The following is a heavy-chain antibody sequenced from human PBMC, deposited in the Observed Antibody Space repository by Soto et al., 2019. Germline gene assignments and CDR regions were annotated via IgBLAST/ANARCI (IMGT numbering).Heavy chain of an antibody. V-gene: IGHV3-33*01. CDR3: ARDPSTTGTPDAFDI. CDR1: GFTFSSYG. D-gene: IGHD1-1*01. CDR2: IWYDGSNK. J-gene: IGHJ3*02. Sequence: GGSLRLSCAASGFTFSSYGMHWVRQAPGKGLEWVAVIWYDGSNKYYADSVKGRFTISRDNSKNTLYLQMNSLRAEDTAVYYCARDPSTTGTPDAFDIWGQGTKVTVSS.